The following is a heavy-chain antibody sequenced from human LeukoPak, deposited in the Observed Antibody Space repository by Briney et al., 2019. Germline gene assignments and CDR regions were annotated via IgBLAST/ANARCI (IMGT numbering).Heavy chain of an antibody. Sequence: GGSLRLSCAASGFTFSSYGMHWVRQAPGKGLEWVAVIWYDGSNKYYADSVKGRFTISRDNSKNTLYLQMNSLRAEDTAVYYCAKDAEEQWLPLSHWGQGTLVTVSS. CDR2: IWYDGSNK. CDR1: GFTFSSYG. D-gene: IGHD6-19*01. V-gene: IGHV3-33*06. J-gene: IGHJ4*02. CDR3: AKDAEEQWLPLSH.